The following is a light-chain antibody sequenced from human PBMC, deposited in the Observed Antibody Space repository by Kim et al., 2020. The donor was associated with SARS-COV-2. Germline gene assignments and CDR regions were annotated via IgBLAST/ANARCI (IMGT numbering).Light chain of an antibody. J-gene: IGKJ1*01. CDR2: AAS. Sequence: ASVGDRVTITCRASQCISNYLAWYQQKPGKVPKLLIYAASALQSGVPSRFSGSGSGTDFTLTITSRQPEDVAAYYCQQCKSAPWTFGQGTKVDIK. V-gene: IGKV1-27*01. CDR3: QQCKSAPWT. CDR1: QCISNY.